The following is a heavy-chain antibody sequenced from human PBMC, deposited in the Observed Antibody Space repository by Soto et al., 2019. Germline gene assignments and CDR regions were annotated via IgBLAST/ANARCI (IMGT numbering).Heavy chain of an antibody. CDR2: IYHTGNA. V-gene: IGHV4-39*01. CDR3: ARDFFDSSDYTTNWFDP. D-gene: IGHD3-22*01. J-gene: IGHJ5*02. CDR1: VDSISNSRFY. Sequence: PSETLSLTCSVSVDSISNSRFYWAWIRQPPGEGLEWIGSIYHTGNAYYNPSLKSRVTISVDTSKNQFSLKLTSVTAADAALYYCARDFFDSSDYTTNWFDPWGQGTLVTVS.